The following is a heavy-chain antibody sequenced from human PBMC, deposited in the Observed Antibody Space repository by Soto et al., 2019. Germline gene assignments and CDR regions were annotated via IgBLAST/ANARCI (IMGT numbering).Heavy chain of an antibody. D-gene: IGHD1-26*01. CDR1: GFTFSSYE. Sequence: GGSLRLSCAASGFTFSSYEMNWVRQAPGRGLEWVSYISSGGTTIYYADSVKGRFTISRDNAKNSLYLQMNSLRAEDTAVYYCARDRSYYFDYWGQGTLVTVSS. V-gene: IGHV3-48*03. CDR3: ARDRSYYFDY. CDR2: ISSGGTTI. J-gene: IGHJ4*02.